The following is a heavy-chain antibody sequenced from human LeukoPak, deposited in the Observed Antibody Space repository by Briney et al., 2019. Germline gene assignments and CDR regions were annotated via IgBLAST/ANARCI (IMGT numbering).Heavy chain of an antibody. V-gene: IGHV3-21*01. CDR2: ISSSSSYI. J-gene: IGHJ4*02. D-gene: IGHD4-11*01. CDR3: ARDRDDYPYY. CDR1: GFTFSSYS. Sequence: GGSLRLSCAASGFTFSSYSMNWVRQAPGKGLEGVSSISSSSSYIYYADSVKGRFTISRDNAKNSPSLQMNSLRAEDTAVYYCARDRDDYPYYWGQGTLVTVSS.